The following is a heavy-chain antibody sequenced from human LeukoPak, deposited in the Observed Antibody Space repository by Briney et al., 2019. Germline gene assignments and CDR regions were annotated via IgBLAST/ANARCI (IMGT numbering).Heavy chain of an antibody. CDR2: INSDGSRI. CDR1: GFTLSDYW. D-gene: IGHD5-12*01. V-gene: IGHV3-74*01. J-gene: IGHJ4*02. Sequence: GGSLRLSCAASGFTLSDYWMHWVRQAPGKGLVWVSRINSDGSRIIYADSVKGRFTISSDNAKNTVYLQMNSLRADDTAVYFCARAPQIGFSGFDKNYWGQGTLVTVSS. CDR3: ARAPQIGFSGFDKNY.